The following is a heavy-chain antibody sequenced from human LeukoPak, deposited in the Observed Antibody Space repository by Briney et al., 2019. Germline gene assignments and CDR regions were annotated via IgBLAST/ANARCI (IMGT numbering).Heavy chain of an antibody. Sequence: SQTLSLTCAIAGDSISSNSAAWNWIRQSPSRGLEWLGRTYYRSKWFNGYAVSVKSRISINPDTSKNQFSLQLNSVTPDDTAVYYCARDWYGGSYYRFDSWGQGSLVTVSS. J-gene: IGHJ4*02. CDR1: GDSISSNSAA. CDR3: ARDWYGGSYYRFDS. CDR2: TYYRSKWFN. D-gene: IGHD1-26*01. V-gene: IGHV6-1*01.